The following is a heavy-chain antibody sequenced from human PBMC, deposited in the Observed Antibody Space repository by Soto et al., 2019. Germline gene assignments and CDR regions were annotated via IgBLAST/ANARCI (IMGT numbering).Heavy chain of an antibody. D-gene: IGHD3-3*01. CDR1: GGTFNRFT. V-gene: IGHV1-69*10. CDR2: ITPFLGKT. J-gene: IGHJ4*02. CDR3: ARTHFSETGGVFDYFDY. Sequence: SVKVSCKASGGTFNRFTICWVRQAPGQGFEWMGGITPFLGKTDYAQKFQGRVTITADESTGTSYMQLTSLRSDDTAIYYCARTHFSETGGVFDYFDYWGQGALVPVSP.